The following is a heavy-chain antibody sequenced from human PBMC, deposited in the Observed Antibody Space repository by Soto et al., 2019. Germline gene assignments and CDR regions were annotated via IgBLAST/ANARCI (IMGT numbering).Heavy chain of an antibody. J-gene: IGHJ4*02. CDR2: IYHSGST. Sequence: SETLSLTCAVSGGSISSGGYSWSWIRQPPGKGLEWIGYIYHSGSTYYNPSLKSRVTISVDRSKNQFSLRLSSVTAADTAVYYCARARTPTNYYFDYWGQGTLVTVSS. D-gene: IGHD1-1*01. CDR3: ARARTPTNYYFDY. V-gene: IGHV4-30-2*01. CDR1: GGSISSGGYS.